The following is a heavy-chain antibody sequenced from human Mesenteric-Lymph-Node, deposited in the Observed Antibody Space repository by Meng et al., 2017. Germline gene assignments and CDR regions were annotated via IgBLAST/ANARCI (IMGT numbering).Heavy chain of an antibody. Sequence: PVLGKPSAALSLPCVVSGGSISRSYWWTWVRQSPGKGLEWIGEMYHSGTTNYNPSLKSRVTISIDTSKNQFSLKLSSVTAADTAVYYCARAEYYNWFDPWGQGTLVTVSS. CDR2: MYHSGTT. V-gene: IGHV4-4*02. J-gene: IGHJ5*02. CDR3: ARAEYYNWFDP. CDR1: GGSISRSYW. D-gene: IGHD1-14*01.